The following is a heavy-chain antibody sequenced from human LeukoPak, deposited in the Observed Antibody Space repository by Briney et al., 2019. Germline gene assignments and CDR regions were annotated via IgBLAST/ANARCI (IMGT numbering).Heavy chain of an antibody. Sequence: ASVKVSCKVSGYTFTSYGISWVRQAPGQGLEWMGWISAYNGNTNYAQKLQGRVTMTTDTSTSTAYMELRSLRSDDTAVYYCAREYYDFWSGYSGNVDYFDYWGQGTLVTVSS. CDR2: ISAYNGNT. V-gene: IGHV1-18*01. J-gene: IGHJ4*02. CDR3: AREYYDFWSGYSGNVDYFDY. CDR1: GYTFTSYG. D-gene: IGHD3-3*01.